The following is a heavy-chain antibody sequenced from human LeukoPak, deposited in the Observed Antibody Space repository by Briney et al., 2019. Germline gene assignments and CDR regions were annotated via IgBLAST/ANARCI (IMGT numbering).Heavy chain of an antibody. CDR2: IYYTGST. CDR1: GGSISSYY. J-gene: IGHJ4*02. D-gene: IGHD3-22*01. Sequence: TASETLSLTCIVSGGSISSYYWSWIRQPPGKGLEWIGYIYYTGSTNYNPSLKSRVTISLDTSNNQFSLRLSSVTAADTAVYYCARYDYDWFLDYWGQRTLVTVSS. V-gene: IGHV4-59*01. CDR3: ARYDYDWFLDY.